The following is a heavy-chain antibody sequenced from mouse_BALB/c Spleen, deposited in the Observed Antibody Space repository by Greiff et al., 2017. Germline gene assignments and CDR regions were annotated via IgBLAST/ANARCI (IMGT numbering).Heavy chain of an antibody. CDR3: ARKNDYDSAWFAY. J-gene: IGHJ3*01. CDR1: GFSLSRYS. V-gene: IGHV2-6-4*01. CDR2: IWGGGST. D-gene: IGHD2-4*01. Sequence: VKLMESGPGLVAPSQSLSITCTVSGFSLSRYSVHWVRQPPGKGLEWLGMIWGGGSTDYNSALKSRLSISKDNSKSQVFLKMNSLQTDDTAMYYCARKNDYDSAWFAYWGQGTLVTVSA.